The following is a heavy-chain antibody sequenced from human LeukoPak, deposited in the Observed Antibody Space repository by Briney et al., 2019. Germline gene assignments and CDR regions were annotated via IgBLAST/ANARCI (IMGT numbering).Heavy chain of an antibody. V-gene: IGHV1-2*02. CDR1: GYTFTGYY. D-gene: IGHD1-26*01. CDR3: VRAAVGATGFDY. J-gene: IGHJ4*02. Sequence: AASVKVSCKASGYTFTGYYMHWVRQAPGQGLEWMGWINPNSGGTNYAQKFQGRVTMTRDTSISTAYMELSRLRSDDTAVYYCVRAAVGATGFDYWGQGTLVTVSS. CDR2: INPNSGGT.